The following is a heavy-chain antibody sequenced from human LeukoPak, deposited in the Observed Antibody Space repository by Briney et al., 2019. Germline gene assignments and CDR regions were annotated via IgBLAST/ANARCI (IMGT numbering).Heavy chain of an antibody. J-gene: IGHJ5*02. CDR3: ARDCWLDGGYCTNGVCRGEVCWFDP. D-gene: IGHD2-8*01. Sequence: ASVKVSCTASGYTFTSYDISWVRQAPGQGLEWMGWISAYNGNTNYAQKLQGRVTMTTDTSTSTAYMELRSLRSDDTAVYYCARDCWLDGGYCTNGVCRGEVCWFDPWGQGTLVTVSS. CDR1: GYTFTSYD. CDR2: ISAYNGNT. V-gene: IGHV1-18*01.